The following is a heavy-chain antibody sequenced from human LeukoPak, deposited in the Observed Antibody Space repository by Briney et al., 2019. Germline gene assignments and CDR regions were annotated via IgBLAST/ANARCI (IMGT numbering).Heavy chain of an antibody. V-gene: IGHV3-74*01. J-gene: IGHJ6*02. Sequence: GGSLRLSCAASGFTFSSYWMHWVRQAPGKGLVWVSRINSDGSSTSYADSVKSRFTISRDNAKNTLYLQMNSLRAEDTAVYYCAKVGYGVYAMDVWGQGTTVTVSS. CDR1: GFTFSSYW. D-gene: IGHD2-8*01. CDR3: AKVGYGVYAMDV. CDR2: INSDGSST.